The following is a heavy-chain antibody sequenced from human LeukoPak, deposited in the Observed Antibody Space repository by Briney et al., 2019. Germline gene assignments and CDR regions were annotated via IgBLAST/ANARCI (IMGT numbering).Heavy chain of an antibody. J-gene: IGHJ6*02. Sequence: EASVKVSCKASGYTFTSYGISWVRQAPGQGLEWMGWISAYNGNTNYAQKLQGGVTMTTDTSTSTAYMELRSLRSDDTAVYYCARGEIVVVLADHSYYYGMDVWGQGTTVTVSS. CDR3: ARGEIVVVLADHSYYYGMDV. CDR2: ISAYNGNT. V-gene: IGHV1-18*01. D-gene: IGHD2-2*01. CDR1: GYTFTSYG.